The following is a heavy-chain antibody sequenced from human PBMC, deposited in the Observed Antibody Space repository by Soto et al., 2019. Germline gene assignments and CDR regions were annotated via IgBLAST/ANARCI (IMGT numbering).Heavy chain of an antibody. CDR3: AKGRGSGWAWYFDN. Sequence: GGSLRLSCEASGFTFKESAMNWVRQGPGKVLEWVASISDTGASTWYADSVRGRLSITRDNSKNTLYLQMNSLRGEDTAVYYCAKGRGSGWAWYFDNWGHGXLVTVSS. CDR2: ISDTGAST. J-gene: IGHJ4*01. CDR1: GFTFKESA. D-gene: IGHD6-19*01. V-gene: IGHV3-23*01.